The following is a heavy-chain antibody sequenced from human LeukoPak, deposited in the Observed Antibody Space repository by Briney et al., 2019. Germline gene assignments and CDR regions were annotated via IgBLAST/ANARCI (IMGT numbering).Heavy chain of an antibody. V-gene: IGHV3-30*03. CDR2: MSYDGSKE. D-gene: IGHD5/OR15-5a*01. CDR1: GFTFSSYG. CDR3: LVWKHVFDR. Sequence: GGSLRLSCAASGFTFSSYGMHWVRQAPGKGLEWVAVMSYDGSKEYYADSVKGRFTTSRDNSKNTLYLQMNSLRVEDTAVYYCLVWKHVFDRWGQGTLVTVSS. J-gene: IGHJ5*02.